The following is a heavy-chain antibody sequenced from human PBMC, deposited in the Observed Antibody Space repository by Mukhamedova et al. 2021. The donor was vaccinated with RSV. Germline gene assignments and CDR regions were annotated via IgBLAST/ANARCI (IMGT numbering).Heavy chain of an antibody. V-gene: IGHV3-23*03. Sequence: FTMSRDNSKNTLYLQMNSLRAEDTAVYSCAKDGHSSSGPYYFDYWGQGTLVTVSS. D-gene: IGHD6-19*01. J-gene: IGHJ4*02. CDR3: AKDGHSSSGPYYFDY.